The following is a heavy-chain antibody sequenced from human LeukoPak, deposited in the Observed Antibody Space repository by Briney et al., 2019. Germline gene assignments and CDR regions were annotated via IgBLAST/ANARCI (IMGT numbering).Heavy chain of an antibody. V-gene: IGHV4-59*11. D-gene: IGHD3-22*01. CDR1: GGSISSHY. J-gene: IGHJ6*03. CDR2: IYYSGST. CDR3: ARDYYDSSGYYFGYYYYCYMDV. Sequence: SETLSLTCTVSGGSISSHYWSWIRQPPGKGLEWIGYIYYSGSTNYNPSLKSRVTISVGTSKNQFSLKLSSVTAADTAVYYCARDYYDSSGYYFGYYYYCYMDVWGKGTTVTVSS.